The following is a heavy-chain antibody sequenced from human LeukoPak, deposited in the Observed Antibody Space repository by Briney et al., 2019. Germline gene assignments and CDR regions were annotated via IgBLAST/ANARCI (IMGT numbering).Heavy chain of an antibody. Sequence: GGSLRLSCTASGFTFGDYAMTWVRQAPGKGLEWVGFIRSKVYGGTPEYAASVKGRFTISRDDSKGIAYLQMNSLKTEDTAVYYCTSPIRDRDYGDYPGEVFAYWYFDLWGRGTLVTVSS. D-gene: IGHD4-17*01. V-gene: IGHV3-49*04. CDR3: TSPIRDRDYGDYPGEVFAYWYFDL. CDR2: IRSKVYGGTP. J-gene: IGHJ2*01. CDR1: GFTFGDYA.